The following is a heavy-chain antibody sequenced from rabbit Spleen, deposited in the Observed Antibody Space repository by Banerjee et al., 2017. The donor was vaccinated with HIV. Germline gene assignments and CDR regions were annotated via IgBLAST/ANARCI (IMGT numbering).Heavy chain of an antibody. CDR2: IDPIFGGT. V-gene: IGHV1S43*01. CDR3: ARVYETSGWGEDL. Sequence: QEQLEASGGDLVKPGASLTLTCTASGIDFSRYYYYMCWVRQAPGKGLEWIGYIDPIFGGTYYASWVNGRFSISRENTQNTVSLQLNSLTVADTATYFCARVYETSGWGEDLWGPGTLVTVS. D-gene: IGHD4-1*01. J-gene: IGHJ4*01. CDR1: GIDFSRYYYY.